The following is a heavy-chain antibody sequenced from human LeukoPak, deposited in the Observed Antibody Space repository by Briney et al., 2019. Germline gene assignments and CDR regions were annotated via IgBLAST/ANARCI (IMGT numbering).Heavy chain of an antibody. CDR2: IIPIFGTA. CDR3: AKGGGYYDYYYYYMDV. CDR1: GGTFSSYA. D-gene: IGHD1-26*01. Sequence: SVKVSCKASGGTFSSYAISWVRQAPGQGLEWMGGIIPIFGTANYAQKFQGRVTITADKSTSTAYMELSSLRSEDTAVYYCAKGGGYYDYYYYYMDVWGKGTTVTVSS. J-gene: IGHJ6*03. V-gene: IGHV1-69*06.